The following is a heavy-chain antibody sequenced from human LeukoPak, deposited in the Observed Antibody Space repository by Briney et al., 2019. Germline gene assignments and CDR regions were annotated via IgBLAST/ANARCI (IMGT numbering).Heavy chain of an antibody. CDR1: GFTVSSNY. V-gene: IGHV3-53*01. CDR2: IYSGGST. CDR3: ARDLATVTTFSI. D-gene: IGHD4-17*01. Sequence: PGGSLRLSCAASGFTVSSNYMSWVRQAPGKGLEWVSVIYSGGSTYYADSVEGRFTISRDNSKNTLYLQMNSLRAEDTAVYYCARDLATVTTFSIWGQGTMVTVSS. J-gene: IGHJ3*02.